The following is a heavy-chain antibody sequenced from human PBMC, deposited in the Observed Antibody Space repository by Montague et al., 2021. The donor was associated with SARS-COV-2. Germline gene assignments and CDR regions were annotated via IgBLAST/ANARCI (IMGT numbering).Heavy chain of an antibody. Sequence: SETLSLTCGVYGGSFNNYYFAWIRQPPGRGLEWIGESSQTGNTNYNPSLKSRVTISLDTSRNHVTLKLTSVTAADTAGYYCARGREDLGSGTDYGFRRWFAPWGQGTQVTVSS. D-gene: IGHD3-10*01. CDR1: GGSFNNYY. CDR3: ARGREDLGSGTDYGFRRWFAP. V-gene: IGHV4-34*01. J-gene: IGHJ5*02. CDR2: SSQTGNT.